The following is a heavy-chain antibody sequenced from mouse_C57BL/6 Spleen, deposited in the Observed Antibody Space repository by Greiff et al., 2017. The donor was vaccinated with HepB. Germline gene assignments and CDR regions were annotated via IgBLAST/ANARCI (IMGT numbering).Heavy chain of an antibody. CDR2: IWRGGST. D-gene: IGHD2-4*01. CDR3: AKNFDYDRGGYFDY. J-gene: IGHJ2*01. V-gene: IGHV2-5*01. CDR1: GFSLTSYG. Sequence: QVQLKESGPGLVQPSQSLSITCTVSGFSLTSYGVHWVRQSPGKGLEWLGVIWRGGSTDYNAAFMSRLSITKDNSKSQVFFKMNSLQADDTAIYYCAKNFDYDRGGYFDYWGQGTTLTVSS.